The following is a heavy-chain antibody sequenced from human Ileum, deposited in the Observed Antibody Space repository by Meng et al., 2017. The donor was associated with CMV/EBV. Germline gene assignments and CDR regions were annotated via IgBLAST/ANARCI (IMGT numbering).Heavy chain of an antibody. Sequence: QVQLQCPGPGLETPSEPLSRTCPVSGASISNYYWRWIRHTGDKRLGLIERISSSRTINYNPSLESRLTLSVDTSKKQLSLKLSSVTAADTAVYYCARAEADTGNFEYWGQGTLVTVSS. J-gene: IGHJ4*02. V-gene: IGHV4-4*07. CDR2: ISSSRTI. CDR1: GASISNYY. D-gene: IGHD6-19*01. CDR3: ARAEADTGNFEY.